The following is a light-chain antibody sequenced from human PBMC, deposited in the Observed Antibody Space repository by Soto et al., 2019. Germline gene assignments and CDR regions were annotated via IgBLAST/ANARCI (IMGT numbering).Light chain of an antibody. CDR2: AAS. Sequence: DIQLTQSPSFLSASVGDRVTITCRASQDINTYLAWYQQKPGKAPKLLIFAASTLQNGLQSRFSGSGSGTEFTVTITSLQPEDFATYYCQQRKSYPITFGQGTRLEIK. V-gene: IGKV1-9*01. CDR1: QDINTY. J-gene: IGKJ5*01. CDR3: QQRKSYPIT.